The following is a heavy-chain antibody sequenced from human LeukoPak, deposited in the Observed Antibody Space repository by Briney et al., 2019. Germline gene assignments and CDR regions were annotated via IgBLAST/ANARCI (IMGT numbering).Heavy chain of an antibody. V-gene: IGHV5-51*01. D-gene: IGHD2-2*01. CDR1: GYSFTTYW. Sequence: GESLKITCKGSGYSFTTYWIAWVRQMPGKGLEWLGIIYPGDSDTRYSPSFQGQVTISADKSISTAYLQWSSLKASDSAICYCARKSTGMDVWGQGTTVTVSS. CDR3: ARKSTGMDV. J-gene: IGHJ6*02. CDR2: IYPGDSDT.